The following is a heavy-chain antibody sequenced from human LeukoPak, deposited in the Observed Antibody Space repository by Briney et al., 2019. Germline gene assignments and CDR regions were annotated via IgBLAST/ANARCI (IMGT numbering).Heavy chain of an antibody. D-gene: IGHD3-16*01. V-gene: IGHV3-11*01. CDR2: ISSGGDTF. J-gene: IGHJ4*02. CDR1: GFIFSDYY. Sequence: PGGSLRLSCAASGFIFSDYYMVWIRQAPGKGLEWVAYISSGGDTFFSADSAKGRFTISRDKSGDSLYLQMNSLRAEDTAVYYCARGDGVYDYVWGRSYWGQGTLVTVSS. CDR3: ARGDGVYDYVWGRSY.